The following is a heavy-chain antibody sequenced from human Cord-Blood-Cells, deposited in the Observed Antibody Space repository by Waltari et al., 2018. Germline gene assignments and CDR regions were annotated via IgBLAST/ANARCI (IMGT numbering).Heavy chain of an antibody. J-gene: IGHJ2*01. Sequence: QVQLQESGPGLVKPSETLSLTCTVSGGSVRSYYWSWIRQPPGKGLEWIGYIDYSGSTNYNPSLKSRVTISVDTSKNQFSLKLSSVTAADTAVYYCAREGSSSDWYFDLWGRGTLVTVSS. CDR1: GGSVRSYY. CDR3: AREGSSSDWYFDL. D-gene: IGHD6-6*01. V-gene: IGHV4-59*02. CDR2: IDYSGST.